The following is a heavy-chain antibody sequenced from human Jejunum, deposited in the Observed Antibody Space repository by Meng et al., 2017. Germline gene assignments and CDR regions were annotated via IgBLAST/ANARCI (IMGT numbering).Heavy chain of an antibody. Sequence: VRLTVCVPGLLTPSVHCSLCGVFSGYRGSSNNYSWGWSRQPPRKALAWIGYIYSSGSDDHNPSLKPRATMSVDTSRNQLSLNLSSVTGADTAVYYCARVILYSGSYYFDSWGQGTLVTVSS. CDR3: ARVILYSGSYYFDS. D-gene: IGHD1-26*01. CDR1: GYRGSSNNYS. CDR2: IYSSGSD. J-gene: IGHJ4*02. V-gene: IGHV4-61*01.